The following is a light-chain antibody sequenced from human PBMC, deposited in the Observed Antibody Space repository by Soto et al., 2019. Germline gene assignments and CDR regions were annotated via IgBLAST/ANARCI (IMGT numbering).Light chain of an antibody. J-gene: IGKJ1*01. V-gene: IGKV3-20*01. CDR3: QQYGSSPWT. Sequence: EIVLTQSPATLSLSPGERATLPCRASQSGRSSLAWDQQKPGQAPRLLIYWASSRATCSPDMFSGSGAGTYFTLTISRLEPEDFAVYYCQQYGSSPWTFGQGTKVDIK. CDR2: WAS. CDR1: QSGRSS.